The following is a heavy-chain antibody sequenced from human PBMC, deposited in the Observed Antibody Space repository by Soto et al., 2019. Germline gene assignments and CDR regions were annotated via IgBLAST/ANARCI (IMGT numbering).Heavy chain of an antibody. V-gene: IGHV1-69*13. D-gene: IGHD3-3*01. CDR3: AAMKRITIFGVVIIQTDYYYYGMDI. J-gene: IGHJ6*02. CDR1: GSSVRGSA. Sequence: GATVKDSSKDSGSSVRGSAIRRVRQAPGKVLDWKGRIIPIFGTANYAQKFQGRVTITADESTSTAYMELSSLRSEDTAVYYCAAMKRITIFGVVIIQTDYYYYGMDICGQGTTVTVS. CDR2: IIPIFGTA.